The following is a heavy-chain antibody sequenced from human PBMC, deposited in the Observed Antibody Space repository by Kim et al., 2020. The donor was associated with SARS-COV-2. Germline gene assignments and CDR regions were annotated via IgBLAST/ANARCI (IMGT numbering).Heavy chain of an antibody. CDR2: SGGST. V-gene: IGHV3-23*01. CDR3: AKRLDY. J-gene: IGHJ4*02. Sequence: SGGSTYYADSVKGRFTISRDNAKNTLYLQMNSLRAEDTAVYYCAKRLDYWGQGTLVTVSS.